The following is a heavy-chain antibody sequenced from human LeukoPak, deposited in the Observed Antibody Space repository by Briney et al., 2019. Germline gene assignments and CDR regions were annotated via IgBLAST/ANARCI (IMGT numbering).Heavy chain of an antibody. CDR2: INHSGST. Sequence: PSETLSLTCAVYGGSFSGYYWSWIRRPPGKGLEWIGEINHSGSTNYNPSLKRRVTISVDTSKNQFSLKLSSVTAADTAVYYCARGRYYGSGSVYWGQGTLVTVSS. V-gene: IGHV4-34*01. J-gene: IGHJ4*02. D-gene: IGHD3-10*01. CDR1: GGSFSGYY. CDR3: ARGRYYGSGSVY.